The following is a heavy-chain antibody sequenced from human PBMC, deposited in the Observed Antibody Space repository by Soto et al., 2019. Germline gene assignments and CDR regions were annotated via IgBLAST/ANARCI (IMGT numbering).Heavy chain of an antibody. J-gene: IGHJ4*02. CDR3: ARRTVVVVDATPGFDD. CDR2: INPNSGGT. V-gene: IGHV1-2*02. Sequence: ASVKVSCKASGYTFTGYYMHWVRQAPGQGLEWMGWINPNSGGTNYAQKFQGRVTMTRDTSISTAYMELSRLRSDDTAVYYCARRTVVVVDATPGFDDWGQGTLVTVSS. CDR1: GYTFTGYY. D-gene: IGHD2-15*01.